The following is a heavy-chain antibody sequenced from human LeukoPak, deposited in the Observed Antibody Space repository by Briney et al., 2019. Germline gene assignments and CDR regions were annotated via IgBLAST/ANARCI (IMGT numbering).Heavy chain of an antibody. Sequence: PSETLSLTCTVSGYSISSGYYWGWIRQPPGKGLGWIGSIYHSGSTYYNPSLKSRVTISVDTSKNQFSLKLSSVTTADTAVYYCAGGDKKENQSGPSGYFDPWGQGTLVTVSS. D-gene: IGHD3-10*01. V-gene: IGHV4-38-2*02. CDR2: IYHSGST. CDR3: AGGDKKENQSGPSGYFDP. CDR1: GYSISSGYY. J-gene: IGHJ5*02.